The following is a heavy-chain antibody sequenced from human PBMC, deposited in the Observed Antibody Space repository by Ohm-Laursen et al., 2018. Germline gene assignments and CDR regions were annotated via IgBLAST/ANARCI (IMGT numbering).Heavy chain of an antibody. V-gene: IGHV3-30*18. CDR3: AKDGSARYYYYGMDV. D-gene: IGHD6-25*01. CDR2: ISYDGSNK. Sequence: SLRLSCAASGFTFSSYGMHWVRQAPGKGLEWGAVISYDGSNKYYADSVKGRFTISRDNSKNTLYLQMNSLRAEDTAVYCCAKDGSARYYYYGMDVWGQGTTVTVSS. J-gene: IGHJ6*02. CDR1: GFTFSSYG.